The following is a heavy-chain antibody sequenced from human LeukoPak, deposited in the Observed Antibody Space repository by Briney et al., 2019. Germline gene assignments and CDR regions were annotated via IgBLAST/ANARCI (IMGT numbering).Heavy chain of an antibody. D-gene: IGHD6-19*01. V-gene: IGHV3-11*04. CDR1: GGSFSGYY. Sequence: LSLTCAVYGGSFSGYYWSWIRQAPGKGLEWVSYISSSGSTIYYADSVKGRFTISRDNAKNSLYLQMNSLRAEDTAVYYCAREVQQWLGYYFDYWGQGTLVTVSS. J-gene: IGHJ4*02. CDR2: ISSSGSTI. CDR3: AREVQQWLGYYFDY.